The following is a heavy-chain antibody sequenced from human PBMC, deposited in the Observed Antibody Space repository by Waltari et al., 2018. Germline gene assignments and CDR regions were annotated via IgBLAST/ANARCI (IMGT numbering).Heavy chain of an antibody. V-gene: IGHV4-61*01. Sequence: QVQLQESGPGLVKPSETLSLTCSVSGGSVSSGSHYWSWIRQPPGKGLEWIGFICYSGSTNYNPSLKSLVTISVDMSKNQFSQKLTSVTAADTALYYCAIITVTTPKYYFDFGGQGTLVTVSS. D-gene: IGHD4-17*01. CDR1: GGSVSSGSHY. CDR3: AIITVTTPKYYFDF. J-gene: IGHJ4*02. CDR2: ICYSGST.